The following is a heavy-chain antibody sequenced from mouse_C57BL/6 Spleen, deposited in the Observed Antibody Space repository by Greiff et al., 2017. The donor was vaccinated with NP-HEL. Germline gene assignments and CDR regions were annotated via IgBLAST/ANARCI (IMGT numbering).Heavy chain of an antibody. J-gene: IGHJ4*01. CDR1: GYAFSSSW. CDR3: ARYGNYDAMDY. CDR2: IYPGDGDT. V-gene: IGHV1-82*01. D-gene: IGHD2-1*01. Sequence: VKLQESGPELVKPGASVKISCKASGYAFSSSWMNWVKQRPGKGLEWIGRIYPGDGDTNYNGKFKGKATLTADKSSSTAYMQLSSLTSEDSAVYFCARYGNYDAMDYWGQGTSVTVSS.